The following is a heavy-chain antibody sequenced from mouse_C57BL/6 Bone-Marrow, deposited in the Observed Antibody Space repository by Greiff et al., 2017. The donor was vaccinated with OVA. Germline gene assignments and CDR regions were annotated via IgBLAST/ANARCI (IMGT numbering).Heavy chain of an antibody. CDR1: GYSITSGYY. CDR3: ARVKIRRYFDV. CDR2: ISYDGST. D-gene: IGHD2-4*01. V-gene: IGHV3-6*01. J-gene: IGHJ1*03. Sequence: VQLQQSGPGLVKPSQSLSLTCSVTGYSITSGYYWNWIRQFPGNKLEWMGYISYDGSTTYNPSLKNRISITRDTSKNQFFLKLNSVTTEDTATYYCARVKIRRYFDVWGTGTTVTVSS.